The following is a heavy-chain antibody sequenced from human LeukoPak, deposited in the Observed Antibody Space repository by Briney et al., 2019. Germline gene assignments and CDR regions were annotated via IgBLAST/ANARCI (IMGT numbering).Heavy chain of an antibody. J-gene: IGHJ4*02. Sequence: SQTLSLTCTVSGGSIISGSYYWSWIRQPAGKGLEWIGRIYTSGSTNYNPSLKSRVTISVDTSKNQFSLKLSSVTAADTAVYYCARAPLDYGVDYWGQGTLVTVSS. CDR1: GGSIISGSYY. CDR3: ARAPLDYGVDY. D-gene: IGHD4-17*01. CDR2: IYTSGST. V-gene: IGHV4-61*02.